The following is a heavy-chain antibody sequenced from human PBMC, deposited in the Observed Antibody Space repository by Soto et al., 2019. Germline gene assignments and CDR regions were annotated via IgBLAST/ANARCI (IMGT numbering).Heavy chain of an antibody. J-gene: IGHJ4*02. Sequence: EVQLVESGGGLVQPGGSLRLSCAASGFIFSSYWMTWVRQAPGKGLEWVANIKEDGSEKHNVDSVKGRFTISRDNAKNSVYLQMNSLRDEDTRVYYCASYPDIVWGKGTPVTVSS. D-gene: IGHD2-15*01. CDR2: IKEDGSEK. V-gene: IGHV3-7*02. CDR1: GFIFSSYW. CDR3: ASYPDIV.